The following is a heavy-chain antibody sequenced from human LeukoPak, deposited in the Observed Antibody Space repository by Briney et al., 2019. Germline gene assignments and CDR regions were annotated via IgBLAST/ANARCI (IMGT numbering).Heavy chain of an antibody. D-gene: IGHD6-13*01. Sequence: GASVKVSCKASGYTFTSYDINWVRQATGQGLERMGWMNPNSANTGYAQKFQGRVTMTRNTSISTAYMELSSLRSEDTAVYYCARLASSSWPLYYYYGMDVWGQGTTVTVSS. CDR2: MNPNSANT. CDR3: ARLASSSWPLYYYYGMDV. V-gene: IGHV1-8*01. CDR1: GYTFTSYD. J-gene: IGHJ6*02.